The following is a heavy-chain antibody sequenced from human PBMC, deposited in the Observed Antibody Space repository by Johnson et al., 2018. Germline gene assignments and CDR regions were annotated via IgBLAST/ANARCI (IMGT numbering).Heavy chain of an antibody. J-gene: IGHJ1*01. CDR2: ISYHGTTI. Sequence: QVQLVQSGGGVVQPGRSLRLSCAASGFTFSSYAMHWVRQAPGKGLEWVAVISYHGTTIYYADSVKGRFPISRDNSTNTLYLQKNRLRAEDMTVYYCAKDCEIAACGTGGYFNHWGQGTLVTVSS. D-gene: IGHD6-13*01. V-gene: IGHV3-30-3*01. CDR1: GFTFSSYA. CDR3: AKDCEIAACGTGGYFNH.